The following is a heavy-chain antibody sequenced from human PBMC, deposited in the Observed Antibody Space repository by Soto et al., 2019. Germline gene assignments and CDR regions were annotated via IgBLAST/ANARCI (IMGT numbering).Heavy chain of an antibody. D-gene: IGHD2-2*01. Sequence: PGGSLRLSCAASGFTFSSYGMHWVRQAPGKGLEWVAVIWYDGSNKYYADSVKGRFTISRDNSKNTLYLQMNSLRAEDTAVYYCARGPFFSYCSSTSCHPVYWGQGTLVTVSS. CDR2: IWYDGSNK. J-gene: IGHJ4*02. CDR3: ARGPFFSYCSSTSCHPVY. V-gene: IGHV3-33*01. CDR1: GFTFSSYG.